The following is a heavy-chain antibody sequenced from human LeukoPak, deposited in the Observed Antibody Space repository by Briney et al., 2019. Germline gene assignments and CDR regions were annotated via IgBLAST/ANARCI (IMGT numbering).Heavy chain of an antibody. CDR1: GGSISSSSYY. CDR2: IYYSGST. CDR3: ARADGSQYYYDSSGYSDAFDI. J-gene: IGHJ3*02. V-gene: IGHV4-39*07. D-gene: IGHD3-22*01. Sequence: PSETLSLTCTVSGGSISSSSYYWGWIRQPPGKGLEWIGSIYYSGSTYYNPSLKSRVTISVDKSKNQFSLKLSSVTAADTAVYYCARADGSQYYYDSSGYSDAFDIWGQGTMVTVSS.